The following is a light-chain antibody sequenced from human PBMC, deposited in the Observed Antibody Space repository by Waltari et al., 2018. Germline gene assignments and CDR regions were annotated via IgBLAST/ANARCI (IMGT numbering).Light chain of an antibody. CDR1: QAISNY. J-gene: IGKJ4*01. Sequence: IQMTQSPSSLSASVGDRFTITCRASQAISNYLAWYQQKPGKVPKLLIYAASILQSGVPSRFSGTGSGTGFSLTISSLQPEDVATYYCQKYNSAPLTFGGGTKVEIK. CDR2: AAS. CDR3: QKYNSAPLT. V-gene: IGKV1-27*01.